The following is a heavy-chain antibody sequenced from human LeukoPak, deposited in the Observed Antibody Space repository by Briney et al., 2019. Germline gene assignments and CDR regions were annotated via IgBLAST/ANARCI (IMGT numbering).Heavy chain of an antibody. CDR2: IIPIFGTA. J-gene: IGHJ5*02. V-gene: IGHV1-69*06. CDR3: ARERWFGEYDWFDP. Sequence: SVKVSCKASGGTFSNYAISWVRQAPGQGLEWMGGIIPIFGTANYAQKFQGRVTITADKSTSTAYMELSSLRSEDTAVYYCARERWFGEYDWFDPWGQGTLVTVSS. D-gene: IGHD3-10*01. CDR1: GGTFSNYA.